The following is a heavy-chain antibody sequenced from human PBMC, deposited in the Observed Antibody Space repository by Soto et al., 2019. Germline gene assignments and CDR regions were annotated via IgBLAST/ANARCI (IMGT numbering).Heavy chain of an antibody. CDR3: ARGMVRDLMDV. CDR1: GGSISSGGYY. J-gene: IGHJ6*02. CDR2: IYYSGST. V-gene: IGHV4-31*03. Sequence: SETLSLTCTVSGGSISSGGYYWSWIRQHPGKGLEWIGYIYYSGSTYYNPSLKSRVTISVDTSKNQFSLKLSSVTAADTAAYYCARGMVRDLMDVWGQGTTVTVSS. D-gene: IGHD3-10*01.